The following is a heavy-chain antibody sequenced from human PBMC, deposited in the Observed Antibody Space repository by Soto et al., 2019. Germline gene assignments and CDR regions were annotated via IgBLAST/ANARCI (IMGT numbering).Heavy chain of an antibody. J-gene: IGHJ5*02. Sequence: SETLSLTCAVSGGSISSGGYSWSWIRQPPGKGLEWIGYIYHSGSTYYNPSLKSRVTISVDRSKNQFSLKLSSVTAADTAVYYCARSYGGNSVSSGGNWFDPWGQGTLVTVSS. D-gene: IGHD4-17*01. V-gene: IGHV4-30-2*01. CDR2: IYHSGST. CDR1: GGSISSGGYS. CDR3: ARSYGGNSVSSGGNWFDP.